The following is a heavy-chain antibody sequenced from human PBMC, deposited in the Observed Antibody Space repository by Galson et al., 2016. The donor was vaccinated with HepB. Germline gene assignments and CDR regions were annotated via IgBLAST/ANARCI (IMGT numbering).Heavy chain of an antibody. CDR3: AREPVRLDDLLTGPPKNPDY. V-gene: IGHV3-11*04. D-gene: IGHD3-9*01. CDR2: ISGDGRTI. CDR1: GFTFSYYY. J-gene: IGHJ4*02. Sequence: SLRLSCAASGFTFSYYYMSWIRQAPGKGLEWVSYISGDGRTINYADSAKGRFTISRDNAKNSLYLQMNSLRAEDTAVYYCAREPVRLDDLLTGPPKNPDYWGQGTLVTVSS.